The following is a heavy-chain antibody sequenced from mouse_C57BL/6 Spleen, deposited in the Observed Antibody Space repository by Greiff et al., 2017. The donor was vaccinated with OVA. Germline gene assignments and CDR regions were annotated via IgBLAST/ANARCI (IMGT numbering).Heavy chain of an antibody. CDR2: IYPGDGDT. CDR1: GYAFSSSW. J-gene: IGHJ4*01. CDR3: AREAYDGYQYYAMDY. D-gene: IGHD2-3*01. V-gene: IGHV1-82*01. Sequence: QVQLQQSGPELVKPGASVKISCKASGYAFSSSWMNWVKQRPGKGLEWIGRIYPGDGDTNYNGKFKGKATLTADKSSSTAYMQLSSLTSEDSAVYFCAREAYDGYQYYAMDYWGQGTSVTVSS.